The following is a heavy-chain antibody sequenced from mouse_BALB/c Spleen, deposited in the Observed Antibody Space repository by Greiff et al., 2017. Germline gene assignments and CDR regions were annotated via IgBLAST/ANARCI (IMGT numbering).Heavy chain of an antibody. J-gene: IGHJ2*01. Sequence: VQLQQSGAELVRPGVSVKISCKGSGYTFTDYAMHWVKQSHAKSLEWIGVISTYYGDASYNQKFKGKATMTVDKSSSTAYMDLARLTSEDSAIYYCARNDGYYFDYWGQGTTLTVSA. V-gene: IGHV1S137*01. CDR2: ISTYYGDA. CDR1: GYTFTDYA. CDR3: ARNDGYYFDY. D-gene: IGHD2-3*01.